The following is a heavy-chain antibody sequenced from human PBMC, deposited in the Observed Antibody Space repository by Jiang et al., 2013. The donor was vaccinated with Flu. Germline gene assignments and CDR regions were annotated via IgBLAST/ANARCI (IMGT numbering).Heavy chain of an antibody. V-gene: IGHV6-1*01. D-gene: IGHD2-15*01. J-gene: IGHJ3*02. CDR3: ASGRFTAFDM. Sequence: QTLSLTCAISGDSVSSNSVAWNWIRQSPSRGLEWLGRTYRGSTDYALSVRSRIIINPDTSKNQISLHLNSVTPEDTAVYYCASGRFTAFDMWGQGTMVSVSS. CDR1: GDSVSSNSVA. CDR2: TYRGST.